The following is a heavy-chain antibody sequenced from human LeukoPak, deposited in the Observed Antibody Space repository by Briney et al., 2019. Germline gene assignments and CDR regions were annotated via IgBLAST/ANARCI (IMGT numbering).Heavy chain of an antibody. CDR1: GFPFRVRW. CDR3: ARDAVTVPTQIDY. CDR2: IKKDGFFS. V-gene: IGHV3-74*03. Sequence: PGGSLRLSCAASGFPFRVRWMHWVRHAPGKGLVWISLIKKDGFFSTYADSVKGRFTISRDDAKNTLYLQMDSLRADDTAVYYCARDAVTVPTQIDYWGQGTLVTVSS. J-gene: IGHJ4*02. D-gene: IGHD4-17*01.